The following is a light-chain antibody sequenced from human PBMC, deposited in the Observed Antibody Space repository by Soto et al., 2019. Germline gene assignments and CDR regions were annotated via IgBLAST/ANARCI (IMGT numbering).Light chain of an antibody. CDR3: QQYNNWPIT. V-gene: IGKV3-15*01. Sequence: MTQSPATLSVSTGERATLSCRASQIIGINLVWCQQKPGQAPRLLIYAASTRATGVPARFSGSGSGTEFTLTISSLQSEDFAVYYCQQYNNWPITFGQGTRLEI. J-gene: IGKJ5*01. CDR2: AAS. CDR1: QIIGIN.